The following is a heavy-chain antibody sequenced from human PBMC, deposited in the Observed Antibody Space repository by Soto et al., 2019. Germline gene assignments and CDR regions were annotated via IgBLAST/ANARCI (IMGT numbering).Heavy chain of an antibody. Sequence: GGSLRLSCAASGFTFDDYAMHWVRQAPGKGLEWVSGISWNSGSIGYADSVKGRFTISRDNAKNSLYLQMNSLRAEDTALYYCAKGLGSSSWGAFDIWGQGTMVTVSS. J-gene: IGHJ3*02. CDR1: GFTFDDYA. CDR2: ISWNSGSI. CDR3: AKGLGSSSWGAFDI. D-gene: IGHD6-13*01. V-gene: IGHV3-9*01.